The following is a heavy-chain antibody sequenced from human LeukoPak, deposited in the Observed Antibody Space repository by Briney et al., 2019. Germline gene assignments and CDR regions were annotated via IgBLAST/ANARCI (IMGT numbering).Heavy chain of an antibody. CDR2: LSSDGIKT. V-gene: IGHV3-30*18. D-gene: IGHD3-16*01. Sequence: GGSLRLSCAASGFTFRDYSTHWVRQAPGKGLDWLATLSSDGIKTNYADSVKGRFTISRDISKNTLFLHMNRLRTEDTALYYCAKELMRGLYRPLDFWGQGTLVTVSS. J-gene: IGHJ4*02. CDR1: GFTFRDYS. CDR3: AKELMRGLYRPLDF.